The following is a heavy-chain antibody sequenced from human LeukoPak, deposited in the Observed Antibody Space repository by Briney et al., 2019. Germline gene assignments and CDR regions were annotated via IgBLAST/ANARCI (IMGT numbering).Heavy chain of an antibody. CDR3: ARHVVYSSSWHDAFDI. CDR2: IYYSGST. CDR1: GSSISSYY. J-gene: IGHJ3*02. D-gene: IGHD6-13*01. Sequence: PSETLSLTCTVSGSSISSYYWSWIRQPPGKGLEWIGYIYYSGSTNYNPSLKSRVTISVDTSKNQFSLKLSSVTAAHTAVYYCARHVVYSSSWHDAFDIWGQGTMVTVSS. V-gene: IGHV4-59*08.